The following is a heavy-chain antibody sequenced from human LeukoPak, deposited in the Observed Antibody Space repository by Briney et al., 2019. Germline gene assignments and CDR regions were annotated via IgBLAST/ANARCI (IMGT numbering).Heavy chain of an antibody. Sequence: SETPSLTCTVSGGSISSHYWSWIRQPPGKGLEWIGYIYYSGSTNYNPSLKSRVTISVDTSKNQFSLKLSSVTAADTAVYYCARTPYSSSSWFDPWGQGTLVTASS. V-gene: IGHV4-59*11. CDR2: IYYSGST. J-gene: IGHJ5*02. CDR1: GGSISSHY. CDR3: ARTPYSSSSWFDP. D-gene: IGHD6-6*01.